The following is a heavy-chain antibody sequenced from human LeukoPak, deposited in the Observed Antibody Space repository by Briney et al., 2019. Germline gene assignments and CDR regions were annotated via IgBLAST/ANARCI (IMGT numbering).Heavy chain of an antibody. CDR2: INPNSGGT. D-gene: IGHD3-10*01. Sequence: ASVKVSCKASGYTFTGYYMHWVRQAPGQGLEWMGWINPNSGGTNYAQKFQGRVTMTRDTSISTAYMELSRLRSDDTAVYYCARDSSPYYGSGSYSAWGQGTLVTVSS. CDR3: ARDSSPYYGSGSYSA. CDR1: GYTFTGYY. V-gene: IGHV1-2*02. J-gene: IGHJ4*02.